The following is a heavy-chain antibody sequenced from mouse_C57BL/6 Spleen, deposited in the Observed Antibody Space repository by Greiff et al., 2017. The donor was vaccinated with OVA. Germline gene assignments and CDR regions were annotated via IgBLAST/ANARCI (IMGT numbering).Heavy chain of an antibody. V-gene: IGHV1-22*01. CDR3: APYDGNYGPFDY. CDR2: INPNNGGT. J-gene: IGHJ2*01. Sequence: EVQLQQSGPELVKPGASVKMSCKASGYTFTDYNMHWVKQSHGKSLEWIGYINPNNGGTSYNQKFKGKATLTVNNSSSTAYMELRSLTSEDSAVYYCAPYDGNYGPFDYWGQGTTLTVSS. CDR1: GYTFTDYN. D-gene: IGHD2-10*01.